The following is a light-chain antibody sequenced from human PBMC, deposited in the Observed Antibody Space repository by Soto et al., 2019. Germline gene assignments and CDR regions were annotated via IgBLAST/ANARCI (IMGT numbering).Light chain of an antibody. V-gene: IGLV1-44*01. CDR2: SNN. CDR1: SSNIGRNT. J-gene: IGLJ1*01. CDR3: AAWDDSRNAYV. Sequence: QSVLTQPPSASGTPGQRVTISCSGSSSNIGRNTVNWYQQLPGTAPKVLIYSNNQRPSGVPDRFSGSKSGTSASLAISGLQSEDEADYYCAAWDDSRNAYVFGTGTKLTVL.